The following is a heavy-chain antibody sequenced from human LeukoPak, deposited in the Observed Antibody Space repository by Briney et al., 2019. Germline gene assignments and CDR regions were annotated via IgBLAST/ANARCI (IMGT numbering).Heavy chain of an antibody. D-gene: IGHD3-10*01. V-gene: IGHV1-18*01. CDR3: ARDREGPHYYGSGSYYYYYYGMDV. Sequence: ASVKVSCKASGYTFTSYGISWMRQAPGQGLEWMGWISAYNGNTNYAQKLQGRVTMTTDTSTSTAYMELRSLRSDDTAVYYCARDREGPHYYGSGSYYYYYYGMDVWGQGTTVTVSS. J-gene: IGHJ6*02. CDR2: ISAYNGNT. CDR1: GYTFTSYG.